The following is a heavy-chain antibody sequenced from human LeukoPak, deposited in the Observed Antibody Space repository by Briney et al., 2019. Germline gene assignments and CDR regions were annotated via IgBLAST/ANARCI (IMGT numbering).Heavy chain of an antibody. CDR2: TSESGGST. J-gene: IGHJ4*02. V-gene: IGHV3-23*01. Sequence: GGSLRLSCAASGFTVSNKYMTWVRQAPGKGLEWVSVTSESGGSTHYADSVKGRFTIYRDNAKNSLYLQMNSLRAEDTAVYYCARDKVAWSHYYGSGSGLDYWGQGTLVTASS. CDR3: ARDKVAWSHYYGSGSGLDY. D-gene: IGHD3-10*01. CDR1: GFTVSNKY.